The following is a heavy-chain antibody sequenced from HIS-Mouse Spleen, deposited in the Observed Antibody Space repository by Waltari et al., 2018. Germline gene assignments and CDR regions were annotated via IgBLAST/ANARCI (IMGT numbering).Heavy chain of an antibody. Sequence: PSRGLEWLGRTYYRSKWYNDYAVSVKSRITINPDTSKNQFSLQLNSVTPEDTAVYYCARAAGDPRYNWLFDYWGQGTLVTVSS. CDR3: ARAAGDPRYNWLFDY. D-gene: IGHD1-20*01. V-gene: IGHV6-1*01. J-gene: IGHJ4*02. CDR2: TYYRSKWYN.